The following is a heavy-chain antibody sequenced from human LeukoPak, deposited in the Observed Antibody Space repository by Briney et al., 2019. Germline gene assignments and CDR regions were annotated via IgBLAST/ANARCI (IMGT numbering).Heavy chain of an antibody. V-gene: IGHV3-74*01. CDR2: ISSDGSST. CDR1: GFTFSIYW. D-gene: IGHD3-10*02. Sequence: PGRSLRLSSAASGFTFSIYWMHWVRQAPGKGLVCVSRISSDGSSTSYADSVNGRFTISRDNAKNTLYLQMNSLRAEDTAVYYCARGMFSMGVWGQGTTVTVSS. CDR3: ARGMFSMGV. J-gene: IGHJ6*02.